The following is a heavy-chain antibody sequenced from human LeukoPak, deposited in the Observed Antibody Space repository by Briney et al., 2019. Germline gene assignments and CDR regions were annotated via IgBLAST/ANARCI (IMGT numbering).Heavy chain of an antibody. J-gene: IGHJ5*02. D-gene: IGHD3-3*01. CDR3: ATAPASVDSS. CDR1: GFTFSSYW. V-gene: IGHV3-74*03. CDR2: INSDGSSI. Sequence: GGSLRLSCAASGFTFSSYWMHWVRQAPGKGLVWVSRINSDGSSITYADSVKGRFTISRDNAKNTLYLQMNSLRVEDTAMYYCATAPASVDSSWGQGTLVAVSS.